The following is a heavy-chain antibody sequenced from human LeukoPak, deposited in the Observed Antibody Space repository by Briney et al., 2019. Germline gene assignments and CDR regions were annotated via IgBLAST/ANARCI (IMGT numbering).Heavy chain of an antibody. CDR3: TTQRYCSGGSCSDY. D-gene: IGHD2-15*01. CDR1: GFTFSNAW. V-gene: IGHV3-15*01. J-gene: IGHJ4*02. CDR2: IKSKTDGGTT. Sequence: GGSLRLSCAASGFTFSNAWMSWVRQAPGKGLEWVGRIKSKTDGGTTDYAAPVKGRFTISRDDSKNTLYLQMNSLKTEDTAVYYCTTQRYCSGGSCSDYWGQGTLVTVSS.